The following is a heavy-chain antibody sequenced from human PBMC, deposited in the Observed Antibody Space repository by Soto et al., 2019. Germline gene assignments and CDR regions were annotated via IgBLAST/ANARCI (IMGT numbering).Heavy chain of an antibody. J-gene: IGHJ6*02. CDR3: ARHESSGYPYYYYGMDV. V-gene: IGHV5-51*01. Sequence: PGESLKISCKGSGYSFTSYWIGWVRQMPGKGLEWMGIIYPGDSDTRYSPSFQGQVTISADKSISTAYLQWSSLKASDTAMYYCARHESSGYPYYYYGMDVWGQGTTVTVSS. D-gene: IGHD3-22*01. CDR1: GYSFTSYW. CDR2: IYPGDSDT.